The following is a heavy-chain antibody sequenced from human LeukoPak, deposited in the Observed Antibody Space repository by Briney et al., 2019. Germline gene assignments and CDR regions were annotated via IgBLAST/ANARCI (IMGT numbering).Heavy chain of an antibody. J-gene: IGHJ4*02. Sequence: GGSLRLSCAASGFTFSSYWMSWARQAPGRGLEWVANIKQDGSEKYYVDSVKGRFTISRDNAKNSLYLEMNSLRAEDTAVYYCVRRGSWGPIDYWGQGTLVTVPS. CDR1: GFTFSSYW. CDR3: VRRGSWGPIDY. D-gene: IGHD1-26*01. CDR2: IKQDGSEK. V-gene: IGHV3-7*01.